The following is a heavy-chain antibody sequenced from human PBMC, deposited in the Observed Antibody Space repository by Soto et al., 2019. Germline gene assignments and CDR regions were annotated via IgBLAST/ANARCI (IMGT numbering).Heavy chain of an antibody. Sequence: SETLSLTCAVYGGSFSGYYWSWIRQPPGKGLEWIGEINHSGSTNYNPSLKSRVTISVDTSKNQFSLKLSSVTAADTAVYYCARGEYFDWLPDWFDPWGQGTLVTVS. CDR2: INHSGST. J-gene: IGHJ5*02. CDR1: GGSFSGYY. CDR3: ARGEYFDWLPDWFDP. V-gene: IGHV4-34*01. D-gene: IGHD3-9*01.